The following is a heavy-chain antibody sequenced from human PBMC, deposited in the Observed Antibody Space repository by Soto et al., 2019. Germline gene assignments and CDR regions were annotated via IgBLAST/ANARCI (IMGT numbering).Heavy chain of an antibody. J-gene: IGHJ4*02. CDR3: AHKGGGDRILDY. Sequence: QITLKESGPTLVKPTQTLTLTCTFSGFSLSTRGVGVGWIRQPQGKALEWLAIIYWDDDKRYSPSLKSRLTNPKDTSKNQVVITMTNMDPVDTATYYFAHKGGGDRILDYWGQGTLVTVSS. D-gene: IGHD3-16*01. CDR1: GFSLSTRGVG. V-gene: IGHV2-5*02. CDR2: IYWDDDK.